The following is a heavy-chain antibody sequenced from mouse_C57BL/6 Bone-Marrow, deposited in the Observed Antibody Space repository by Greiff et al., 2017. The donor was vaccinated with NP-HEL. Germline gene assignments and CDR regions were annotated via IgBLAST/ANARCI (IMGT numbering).Heavy chain of an antibody. CDR3: TRIYYSNYLFAY. V-gene: IGHV5-9-1*02. CDR2: ISSGGDYI. J-gene: IGHJ3*01. CDR1: GFTFSSYA. D-gene: IGHD2-5*01. Sequence: LKESGEGLVKPGGSLKLSCAASGFTFSSYAMSWVRQTPEKRLEWVAYISSGGDYIYYADTVKGRFTISRDNARNTLYLQMSSLKSEDTAMYYCTRIYYSNYLFAYWGQGTLVTVSA.